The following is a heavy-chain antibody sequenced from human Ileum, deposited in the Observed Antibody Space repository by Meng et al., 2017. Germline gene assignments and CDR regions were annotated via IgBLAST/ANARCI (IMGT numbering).Heavy chain of an antibody. J-gene: IGHJ4*02. Sequence: EVQLVGVGGGLVRPGGSLRLSCEASGFTFDDYDMIWVRQAPGKGLEWVSEINWNGDTTNYVDSVKGRFTISRDNAKNSLYLQMNSLRVEDTAFYYCATYPGLGGWGQGTLVTVSS. V-gene: IGHV3-20*04. CDR3: ATYPGLGG. CDR2: INWNGDTT. D-gene: IGHD3-16*01. CDR1: GFTFDDYD.